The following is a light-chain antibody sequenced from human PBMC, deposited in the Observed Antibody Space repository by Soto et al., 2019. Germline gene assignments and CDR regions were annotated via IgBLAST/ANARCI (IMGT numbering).Light chain of an antibody. CDR1: QCVSSK. CDR2: GAS. CDR3: HQYNNWPLT. J-gene: IGKJ3*01. V-gene: IGKV3-15*01. Sequence: EIVMTQSPVILSMSLGERDTLSCRASQCVSSKLAWYQQKPGQAPRLLIYGASTRATGIPARFSGIGSGTEFTLTINSLQSEDFAVYYCHQYNNWPLTFGPGTKVDI.